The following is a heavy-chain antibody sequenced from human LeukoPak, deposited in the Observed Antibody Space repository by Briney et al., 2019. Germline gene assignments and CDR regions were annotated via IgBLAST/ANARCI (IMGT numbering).Heavy chain of an antibody. CDR1: GFTFDDYA. J-gene: IGHJ1*01. D-gene: IGHD4-23*01. CDR2: ISWNSGSI. V-gene: IGHV3-9*01. Sequence: PGGSLRLSCAASGFTFDDYAMHWVRQAPGKGLEWVSGISWNSGSIGYADSVKGRFTISRDNAKNSLYLQMNSLRAGDTALYYCAKDRYGGNSGYFQHWGQGTLVTVSS. CDR3: AKDRYGGNSGYFQH.